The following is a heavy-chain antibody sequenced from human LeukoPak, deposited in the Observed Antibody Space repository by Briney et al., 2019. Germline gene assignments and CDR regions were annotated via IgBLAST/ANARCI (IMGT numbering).Heavy chain of an antibody. CDR2: ISSSGSTI. Sequence: GGSLRLSCAASGFTFSDYYFNWIRWAPGRGLDWVSYISSSGSTIYYADSVKGRFTISRDNAKNSLYLQMNSLRAEDTAVYYCARESEIVVVPAAIVGRWFDPWGQGTLVTVSS. CDR3: ARESEIVVVPAAIVGRWFDP. D-gene: IGHD2-2*02. CDR1: GFTFSDYY. J-gene: IGHJ5*02. V-gene: IGHV3-11*04.